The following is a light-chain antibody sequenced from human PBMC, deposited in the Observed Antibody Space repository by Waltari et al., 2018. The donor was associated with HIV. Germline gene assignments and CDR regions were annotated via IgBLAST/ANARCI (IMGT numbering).Light chain of an antibody. V-gene: IGKV3-11*01. CDR2: DAS. J-gene: IGKJ4*01. CDR1: QSVDTY. Sequence: IVLTQSPATLSLSPGERATLSCRASQSVDTYLAWYQQKSGQSPRLLIYDASIRATGIPARFSGSGSGTDFTLTISSLEPEDFAVYYCQQRSTWPPAPTFGGGTKVEIK. CDR3: QQRSTWPPAPT.